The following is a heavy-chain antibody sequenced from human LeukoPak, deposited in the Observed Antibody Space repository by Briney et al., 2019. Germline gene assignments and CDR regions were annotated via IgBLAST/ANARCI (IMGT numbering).Heavy chain of an antibody. CDR1: GFTFSDYY. CDR3: ARGDGYSSSSKLDY. J-gene: IGHJ4*02. D-gene: IGHD6-6*01. CDR2: SRDKGNSYTT. Sequence: PGGSLRLSCAASGFTFSDYYMSWIRQAPGKGLEWVGRSRDKGNSYTTAYAASVRGRFTISRDNAKNTLYLQMNSLRAEDAAVYYCARGDGYSSSSKLDYWGQGTLVTVSS. V-gene: IGHV3-72*01.